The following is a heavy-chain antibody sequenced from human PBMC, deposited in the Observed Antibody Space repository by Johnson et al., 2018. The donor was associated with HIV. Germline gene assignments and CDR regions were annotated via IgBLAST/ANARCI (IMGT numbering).Heavy chain of an antibody. Sequence: VQLVESGGGLIQPGGSLRLSCAASGFTVSSNYMSWVRQAPGKGLEWVSVIYRGGSTYYADSVKGRFTISRDNSKNTLYLQMNSLRAEDTALYYCARDGPYSGYDENAFDIWGQGTMVTVSS. CDR2: IYRGGST. D-gene: IGHD5-12*01. V-gene: IGHV3-53*01. J-gene: IGHJ3*02. CDR3: ARDGPYSGYDENAFDI. CDR1: GFTVSSNY.